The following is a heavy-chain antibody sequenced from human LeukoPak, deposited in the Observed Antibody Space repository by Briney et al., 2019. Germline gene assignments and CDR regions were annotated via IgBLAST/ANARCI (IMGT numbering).Heavy chain of an antibody. CDR3: ARHLMVRGVIKTFDY. CDR2: IYYSGTT. D-gene: IGHD3-10*01. CDR1: GDSISNYY. Sequence: TSETLSLTCTVSGDSISNYYWSWIRQPPGKGLEWIGYIYYSGTTNYNPSLKSRVTISVDTSKNQFSLKLSSVTAADTAVYYCARHLMVRGVIKTFDYWGQGTLVTVSS. V-gene: IGHV4-59*08. J-gene: IGHJ4*02.